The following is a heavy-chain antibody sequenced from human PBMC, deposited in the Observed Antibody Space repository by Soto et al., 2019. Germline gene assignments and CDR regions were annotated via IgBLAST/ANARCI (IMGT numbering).Heavy chain of an antibody. D-gene: IGHD1-26*01. Sequence: SETLSLTCTVSGGSISSGGYYWTWIRQHPGKGLEWIGYIYYSGSTYYNPSLKSRVTISVDTSKNQFSLKLSSVTAADTAVYYCARVSGSYYYGMDVWGQGTTVTVS. CDR2: IYYSGST. CDR1: GGSISSGGYY. CDR3: ARVSGSYYYGMDV. J-gene: IGHJ6*02. V-gene: IGHV4-31*03.